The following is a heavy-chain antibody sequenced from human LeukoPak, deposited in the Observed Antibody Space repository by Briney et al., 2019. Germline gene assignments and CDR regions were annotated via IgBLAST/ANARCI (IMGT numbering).Heavy chain of an antibody. Sequence: GASVKVSCKASGYTFTGYYMHWVRQAPGQGLEWMGWINPNSGGTNYAQKFQGRVTMTRDTSISTAYMELSRLRSDDTAVYYCARGRGFYDSSGYYPEADYWGQGTLVTVSS. CDR2: INPNSGGT. V-gene: IGHV1-2*02. J-gene: IGHJ4*02. D-gene: IGHD3-22*01. CDR1: GYTFTGYY. CDR3: ARGRGFYDSSGYYPEADY.